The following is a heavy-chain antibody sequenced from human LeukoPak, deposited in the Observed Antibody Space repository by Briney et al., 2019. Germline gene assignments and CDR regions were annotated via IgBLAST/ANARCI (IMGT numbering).Heavy chain of an antibody. J-gene: IGHJ5*02. V-gene: IGHV4-30-4*01. Sequence: SETLSLTCTVSGGSISSDDYYWSWIRQPPGKGLEWVAYMYYSGSTYYNPSLKSRVVISVDTSKNQFSLKLSSVTAADTAVYYCARPYYYDSRIDPWGQGTLVTVSS. CDR3: ARPYYYDSRIDP. D-gene: IGHD3-22*01. CDR2: MYYSGST. CDR1: GGSISSDDYY.